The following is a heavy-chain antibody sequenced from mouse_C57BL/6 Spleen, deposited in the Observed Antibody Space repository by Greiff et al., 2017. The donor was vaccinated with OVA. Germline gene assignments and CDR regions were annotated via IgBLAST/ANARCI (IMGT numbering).Heavy chain of an antibody. CDR2: IDPSDSET. V-gene: IGHV1-52*01. J-gene: IGHJ2*01. CDR1: GYTFTSYW. Sequence: QVQLQQPGAEPVRPGSSVKLSCKASGYTFTSYWMHWVKQRPIQGLEWIGNIDPSDSETHYNQKFKDKATLTVDKSSSTAYMQLSSLTSEDSAVYYCARDYDYLRGFDYWGQGTTLTVSS. D-gene: IGHD2-4*01. CDR3: ARDYDYLRGFDY.